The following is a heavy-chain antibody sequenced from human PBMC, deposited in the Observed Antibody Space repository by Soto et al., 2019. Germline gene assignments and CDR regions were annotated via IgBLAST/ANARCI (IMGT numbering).Heavy chain of an antibody. CDR3: ARRCSGGSCYPYDY. J-gene: IGHJ4*02. Sequence: ASVKVSCKASGYTFTGYYMHWVRQAPGQGLEWMGWINPNSGGTNYAQKFQGRVTMTRDTSISTAYMELSRLRSDDTAVYYCARRCSGGSCYPYDYLGQGTLVTVSS. V-gene: IGHV1-2*02. CDR1: GYTFTGYY. D-gene: IGHD2-15*01. CDR2: INPNSGGT.